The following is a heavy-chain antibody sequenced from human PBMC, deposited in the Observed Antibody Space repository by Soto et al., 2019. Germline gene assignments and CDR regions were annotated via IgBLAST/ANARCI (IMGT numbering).Heavy chain of an antibody. J-gene: IGHJ4*02. CDR3: VRRFDY. CDR1: GFTFSNHE. CDR2: ISGSGSTI. V-gene: IGHV3-48*03. Sequence: DVQLLESGGGLVQPGGSLRLSCAASGFTFSNHEMNWVRQAPGKGLEWVSYISGSGSTIYYADSVKGRFTISRDNPKNSLYLQMHSLRAEDTALYYCVRRFDYWGQGTLVTVSS.